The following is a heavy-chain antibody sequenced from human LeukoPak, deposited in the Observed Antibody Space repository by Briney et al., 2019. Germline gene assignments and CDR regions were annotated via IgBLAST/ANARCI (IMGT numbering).Heavy chain of an antibody. D-gene: IGHD6-19*01. Sequence: GGSLRLSCVASGFTFSSYWMTWVRQAPGKGLEWLANIKEDGSIQYYLDSVKGRFTISRDNAKTSVYLQLNSLRADDTAVYYCARDVWTGVAVSDYWGRGTLVTVSS. CDR1: GFTFSSYW. V-gene: IGHV3-7*01. CDR2: IKEDGSIQ. J-gene: IGHJ4*02. CDR3: ARDVWTGVAVSDY.